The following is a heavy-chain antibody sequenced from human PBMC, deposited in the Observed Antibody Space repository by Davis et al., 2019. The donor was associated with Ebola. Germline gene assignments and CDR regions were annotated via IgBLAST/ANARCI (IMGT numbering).Heavy chain of an antibody. Sequence: SEILSLTCTVSGGSISSGGYYWSWIRQHPGKGLEWIGYIYYSGSTYYNPSLKSRVTISVDTSKNQFSLKLSSVTAADTAVYYCARVVGSYYYGMDVWGQGTTVTVSS. V-gene: IGHV4-31*03. CDR3: ARVVGSYYYGMDV. J-gene: IGHJ6*02. CDR2: IYYSGST. D-gene: IGHD1-26*01. CDR1: GGSISSGGYY.